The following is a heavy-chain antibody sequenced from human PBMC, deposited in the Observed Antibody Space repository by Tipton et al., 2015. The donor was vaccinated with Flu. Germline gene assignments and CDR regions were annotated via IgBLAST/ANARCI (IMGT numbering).Heavy chain of an antibody. D-gene: IGHD6-19*01. CDR1: GGSFSGYY. CDR3: ARVPRFWVAAVADNYFDY. CDR2: INHSGST. V-gene: IGHV4-34*01. Sequence: TLSLTCAVYGGSFSGYYWSWIRQPPGKGLEWIGEINHSGSTNYNPSLKSRVTISVDTSKNQSSLKLSSVTAADTAVYYCARVPRFWVAAVADNYFDYWGQGTLVTVSS. J-gene: IGHJ4*02.